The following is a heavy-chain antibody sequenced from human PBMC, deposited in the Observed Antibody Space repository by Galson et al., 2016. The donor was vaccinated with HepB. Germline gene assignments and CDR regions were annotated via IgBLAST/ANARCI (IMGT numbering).Heavy chain of an antibody. D-gene: IGHD1-14*01. J-gene: IGHJ5*02. CDR1: GVSVTSHY. Sequence: SETLSLTCSVSGVSVTSHYWSWIRLAPGKGLEWIANVFHTGSTTYNPSLNNRVTISLDASMNRFSLELVSVSAADTAVYYCARGGGSPYHDHEFDNWGPGTLVTVSS. CDR2: VFHTGST. V-gene: IGHV4-59*02. CDR3: ARGGGSPYHDHEFDN.